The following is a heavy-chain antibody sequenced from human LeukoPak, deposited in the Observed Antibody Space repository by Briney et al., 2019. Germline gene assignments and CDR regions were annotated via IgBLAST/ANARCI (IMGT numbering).Heavy chain of an antibody. CDR2: ISGSGDNT. J-gene: IGHJ4*02. D-gene: IGHD6-19*01. CDR3: AKRSGYTTGWFFDF. Sequence: GSLRLSCAASGFSFSSYAMSWVRQAPGKGLEWVSSISGSGDNTYYAESVKGRFTISRDNSKNTLFLQMNSLRAEDTAVFYCAKRSGYTTGWFFDFWGQGTLVTVSS. V-gene: IGHV3-23*01. CDR1: GFSFSSYA.